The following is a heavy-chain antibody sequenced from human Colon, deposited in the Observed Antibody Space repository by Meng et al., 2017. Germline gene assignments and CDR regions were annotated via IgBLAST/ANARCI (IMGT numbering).Heavy chain of an antibody. D-gene: IGHD1-26*01. V-gene: IGHV3-7*01. J-gene: IGHJ4*02. CDR3: ARLRGSYCLDY. CDR1: GFTFSSYG. Sequence: GGSLRLSCAASGFTFSSYGMTWVRQAPGKGLEWVANIKQDGSEKYYVESVKGRFSISRDNAKNSLCLQRNSLRAEDTAVYYCARLRGSYCLDYWGQGTLVTVSS. CDR2: IKQDGSEK.